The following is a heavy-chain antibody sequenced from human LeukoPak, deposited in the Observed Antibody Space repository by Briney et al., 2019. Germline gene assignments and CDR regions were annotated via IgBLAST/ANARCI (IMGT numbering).Heavy chain of an antibody. J-gene: IGHJ4*02. CDR2: FYDGWST. CDR3: ARHQVGANTFDY. V-gene: IGHV4-4*02. D-gene: IGHD1-26*01. CDR1: GRSISSGHW. Sequence: SETLSLTCAVSGRSISSGHWWSWVRQPPGKGPEWIGEFYDGWSTNYNPSLKRRVTISVDKSNNQFYLILNSVTAADTAVYYCARHQVGANTFDYWGQGTLVTVSS.